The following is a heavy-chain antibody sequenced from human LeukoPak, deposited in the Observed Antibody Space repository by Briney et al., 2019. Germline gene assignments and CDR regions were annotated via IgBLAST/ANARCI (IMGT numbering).Heavy chain of an antibody. J-gene: IGHJ4*02. Sequence: SETLSLTCTVSGGSISSSSYYWGWIRQPPGKGLEWIGSIYYSGSTYYNPSLKSRVTISVDTSKNQFSLKLSSVTAADTAVYYCARVIGETYYFDYWGQGTLVTVSS. CDR2: IYYSGST. D-gene: IGHD3-22*01. CDR1: GGSISSSSYY. CDR3: ARVIGETYYFDY. V-gene: IGHV4-39*01.